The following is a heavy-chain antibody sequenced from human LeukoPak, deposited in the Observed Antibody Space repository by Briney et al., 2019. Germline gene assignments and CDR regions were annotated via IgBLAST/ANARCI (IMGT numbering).Heavy chain of an antibody. CDR1: GYTFTNYY. Sequence: ASVKVSCKASGYTFTNYYMHWVRQAPGQGLEWMGWISAYNGNTNYAQKLQGRVTMTTDTSTSTAYMELRSLRSDDTAVYYCAREYSSSWYFSLDYWGQGTLVTVSS. CDR2: ISAYNGNT. CDR3: AREYSSSWYFSLDY. J-gene: IGHJ4*02. V-gene: IGHV1-18*04. D-gene: IGHD6-13*01.